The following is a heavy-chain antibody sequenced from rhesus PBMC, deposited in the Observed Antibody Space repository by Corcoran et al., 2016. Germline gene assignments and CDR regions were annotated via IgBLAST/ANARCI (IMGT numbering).Heavy chain of an antibody. CDR2: IRERGGPI. CDR3: TRDLGIAAAGPVY. J-gene: IGHJ4*01. D-gene: IGHD6S26*01. CDR1: GFTFSSYE. Sequence: DVQLVESEGGLVKPGGSLRLSCVASGFTFSSYEMHWVRQAPGKGLEWVSVIRERGGPIYYADSVKGPFTITRDNAKNSLFLQMNSLRAEDTAVYYCTRDLGIAAAGPVYWGQGVLVTVSS. V-gene: IGHV3-100*02.